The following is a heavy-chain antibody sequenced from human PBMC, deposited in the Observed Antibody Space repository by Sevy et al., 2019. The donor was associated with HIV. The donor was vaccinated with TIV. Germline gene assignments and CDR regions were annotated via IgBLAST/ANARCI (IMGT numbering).Heavy chain of an antibody. Sequence: GGSLRLSCAASEFMFSTYAMHWVRQAPGKGLEWVAVISFHETIKFYAESVKGRFTISRDNSKNTLYLEMNSLRAGDTALYYCAKDREVVGAKIDFWGQGTLVTVSS. J-gene: IGHJ4*02. CDR1: EFMFSTYA. D-gene: IGHD1-26*01. CDR2: ISFHETIK. V-gene: IGHV3-30*04. CDR3: AKDREVVGAKIDF.